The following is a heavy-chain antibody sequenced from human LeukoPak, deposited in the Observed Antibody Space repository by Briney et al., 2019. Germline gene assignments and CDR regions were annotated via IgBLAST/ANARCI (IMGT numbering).Heavy chain of an antibody. D-gene: IGHD4-11*01. CDR1: GYSFTNYW. J-gene: IGHJ3*02. V-gene: IGHV5-51*01. CDR2: IYPGDSDT. Sequence: GESLKISCKGSGYSFTNYWIGWVRQTPGKGREWMGIIYPGDSDTRYSPSFQGQVTISADKSINTASLQWSSLRASDTAIFYCARRRDYSNYSVAFDIWGRGKMVTVSS. CDR3: ARRRDYSNYSVAFDI.